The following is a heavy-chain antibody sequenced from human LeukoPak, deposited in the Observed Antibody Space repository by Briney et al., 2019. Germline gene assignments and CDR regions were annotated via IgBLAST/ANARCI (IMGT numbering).Heavy chain of an antibody. D-gene: IGHD1-26*01. CDR3: AKGDTTWELPHDC. CDR2: ISSSGSTI. Sequence: PGGSLRLSCAASGFTFSTYEMNWVRPAPGKGLEWVSYISSSGSTIYYADSVKGRFTISRDNAKNTLYLQMNSLRGEDTAVYYCAKGDTTWELPHDCWGQGTLVTVSS. V-gene: IGHV3-48*03. CDR1: GFTFSTYE. J-gene: IGHJ4*02.